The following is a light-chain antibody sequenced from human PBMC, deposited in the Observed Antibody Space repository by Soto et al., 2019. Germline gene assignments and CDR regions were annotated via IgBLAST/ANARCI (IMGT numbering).Light chain of an antibody. V-gene: IGKV3-20*01. J-gene: IGKJ1*01. Sequence: EIVLTQSPGTLSLSPGERATLSCRASQSVRSRYLAWYQQKPGQAPRLLIYGSSSRPPGIPDRVSGSGSGTEFTLTISRLEPEDFAVYYCQQYGTSPQTFGQGTKVEI. CDR3: QQYGTSPQT. CDR2: GSS. CDR1: QSVRSRY.